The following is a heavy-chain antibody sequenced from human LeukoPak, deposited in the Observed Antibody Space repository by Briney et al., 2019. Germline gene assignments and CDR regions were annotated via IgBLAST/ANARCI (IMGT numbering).Heavy chain of an antibody. CDR1: GYTFTGYF. D-gene: IGHD7-27*01. CDR2: VNPNTGDT. J-gene: IGHJ2*01. CDR3: ARASRIWGYWYLDL. Sequence: GASVKVSCKASGYTFTGYFIHWVRQAPGQGLEWMGWVNPNTGDTKYEQKFQGRVTMTRDTSINTAYMELSSLRSDDTAVYYCARASRIWGYWYLDLWGRGTLVTVSS. V-gene: IGHV1-2*02.